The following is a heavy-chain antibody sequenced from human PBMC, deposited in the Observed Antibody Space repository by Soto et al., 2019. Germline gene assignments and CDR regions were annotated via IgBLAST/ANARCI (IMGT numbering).Heavy chain of an antibody. CDR1: GGSITSGAYY. J-gene: IGHJ5*02. Sequence: SETLSLTCAVSGGSITSGAYYWTWIRQHPGKGLEWIAYIHYSGRTYYNPSLKSRVTISVDTSNNQFSLKLSSVTAADTAVYYCARYYFDSSGYSNWFDPWGQGTLVTVYS. V-gene: IGHV4-31*11. D-gene: IGHD3-22*01. CDR2: IHYSGRT. CDR3: ARYYFDSSGYSNWFDP.